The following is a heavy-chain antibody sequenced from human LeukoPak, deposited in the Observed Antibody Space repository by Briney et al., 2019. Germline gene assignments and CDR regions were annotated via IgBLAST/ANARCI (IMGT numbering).Heavy chain of an antibody. V-gene: IGHV3-48*02. CDR2: ISPSSSTI. CDR1: GFTSSSYT. J-gene: IGHJ4*02. CDR3: ARDSYYYDSSGLDY. D-gene: IGHD3-22*01. Sequence: PGGSLRLSCSASGFTSSSYTMNWIRQAPGKGLEWVSSISPSSSTIYYADSVKGRFTISRDNAKNSLYLQMNSLRDEDTAVYYCARDSYYYDSSGLDYWGQGTLVTVSS.